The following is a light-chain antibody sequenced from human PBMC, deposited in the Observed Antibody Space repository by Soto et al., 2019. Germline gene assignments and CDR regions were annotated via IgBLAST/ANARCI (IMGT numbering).Light chain of an antibody. CDR2: WTS. J-gene: IGKJ4*01. CDR3: QQYYSPPLT. Sequence: DIVMTQSPDSLAVSLGERATINCKSSQSVLYSSNNKNYVAWYQQRPGQPPKLLIYWTSILESGVPDRFSGSGSGTEFTLTISSLQAEDVAVYFCQQYYSPPLTFGGGTKVAIK. CDR1: QSVLYSSNNKNY. V-gene: IGKV4-1*01.